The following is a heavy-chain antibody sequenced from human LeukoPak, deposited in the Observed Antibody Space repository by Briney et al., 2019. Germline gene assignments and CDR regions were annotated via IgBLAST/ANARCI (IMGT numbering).Heavy chain of an antibody. V-gene: IGHV4-59*01. CDR2: VYYSGST. Sequence: PSETLSLTCAVSGGSISTNYWSWIRQPPGKGLEWIGYVYYSGSTNYNPSLRSRVTISVGTSKNQFSLKLSSVTAADTAVYYCARGSNPYQFDYWGQGTLVTVSS. CDR3: ARGSNPYQFDY. D-gene: IGHD1-26*01. CDR1: GGSISTNY. J-gene: IGHJ4*02.